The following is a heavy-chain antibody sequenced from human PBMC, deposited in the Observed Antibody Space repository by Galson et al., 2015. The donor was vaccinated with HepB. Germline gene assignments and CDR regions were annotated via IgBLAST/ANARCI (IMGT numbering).Heavy chain of an antibody. V-gene: IGHV3-30*18. Sequence: SLRLSCAASGFTFSSYGMHWVRQAPGKGLEWVAVISYDGSNKYYADSVKGRFTISRDTSKNPLYLQMNSLRAEDTAVYYCAKALQWHVLNYWGQGTLVTVSS. CDR2: ISYDGSNK. CDR1: GFTFSSYG. J-gene: IGHJ4*02. D-gene: IGHD6-19*01. CDR3: AKALQWHVLNY.